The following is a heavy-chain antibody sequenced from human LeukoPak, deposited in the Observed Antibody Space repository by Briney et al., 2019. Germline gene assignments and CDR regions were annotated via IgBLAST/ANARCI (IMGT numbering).Heavy chain of an antibody. CDR1: GGSISSSSYS. CDR3: ASLTTGTDFDY. CDR2: IYYSGST. Sequence: SETLSLTCTVSGGSISSSSYSWGWIRQPPGKGLEWIGSIYYSGSTYYNPSLKSRVTISVDTSKNQFSLKLSSVTAADTAVYYCASLTTGTDFDYWGQGTLVTVSS. V-gene: IGHV4-39*01. J-gene: IGHJ4*02. D-gene: IGHD1-1*01.